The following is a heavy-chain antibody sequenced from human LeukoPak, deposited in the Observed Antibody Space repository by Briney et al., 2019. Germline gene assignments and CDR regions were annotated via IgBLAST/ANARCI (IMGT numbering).Heavy chain of an antibody. D-gene: IGHD4-23*01. J-gene: IGHJ4*02. Sequence: ASVKVSCKASGYTFTSYGISWVRQAPGQGLEWMGGIIPIFGTANYAQKFQGRVTITADESTSTAYMELSSLRSEDTAVYYCAIDYGGNFYYFDYWGQGTLVTVSS. CDR3: AIDYGGNFYYFDY. V-gene: IGHV1-69*13. CDR1: GYTFTSYG. CDR2: IIPIFGTA.